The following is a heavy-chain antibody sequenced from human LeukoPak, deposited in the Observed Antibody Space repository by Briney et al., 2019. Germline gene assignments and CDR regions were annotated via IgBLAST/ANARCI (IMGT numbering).Heavy chain of an antibody. V-gene: IGHV5-51*01. CDR1: GYSFTNYW. CDR2: IYPDDSDT. J-gene: IGHJ4*02. D-gene: IGHD5-18*01. CDR3: ARLQYSNGYVDY. Sequence: GESLKISCTGSGYSFTNYWIGWVRQMPGKGLEWMGIIYPDDSDTRYRPSFQGQVTISADKSIATAYLQWSSLKASDTAMYYCARLQYSNGYVDYWGQVTLVTVSS.